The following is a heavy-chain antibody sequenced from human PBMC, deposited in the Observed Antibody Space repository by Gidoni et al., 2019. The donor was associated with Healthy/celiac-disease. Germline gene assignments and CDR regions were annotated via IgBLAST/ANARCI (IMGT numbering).Heavy chain of an antibody. D-gene: IGHD3-3*01. J-gene: IGHJ6*04. Sequence: QVQLQQWGAGLLKPSETLSLTCAVYGGSFSGSYWSWIRPPPGKGLEWIGEINHSGSTNYNPSLKSRVTISVDTSKNQFSLKLSSVTAADTAVYYCASSRTITIFGVGYYYYYGMDVWGKGTTVTVSS. CDR2: INHSGST. CDR3: ASSRTITIFGVGYYYYYGMDV. V-gene: IGHV4-34*01. CDR1: GGSFSGSY.